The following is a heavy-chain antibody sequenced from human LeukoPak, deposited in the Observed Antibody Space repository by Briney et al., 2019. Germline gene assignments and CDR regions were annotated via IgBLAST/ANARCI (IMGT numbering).Heavy chain of an antibody. Sequence: ASVKVFCKASGGTFTTYSITWVRQAPGQGLEWMGKISPILGVNYSAQKFQGRVTITADKSTSTAYMELSSLRSEDTAVYYCARVCALGYCSRNWFDPWGQGTLVTVSS. V-gene: IGHV1-69*04. CDR3: ARVCALGYCSRNWFDP. CDR2: ISPILGVN. D-gene: IGHD2-15*01. J-gene: IGHJ5*02. CDR1: GGTFTTYS.